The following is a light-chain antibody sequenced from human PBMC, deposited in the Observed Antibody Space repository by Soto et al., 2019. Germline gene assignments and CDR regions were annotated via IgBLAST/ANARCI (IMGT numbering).Light chain of an antibody. J-gene: IGKJ4*01. CDR1: QSVSSY. V-gene: IGKV3-11*01. CDR3: EYYGNSIT. CDR2: DAS. Sequence: EIVMTQSPATLSVSPGERATLSCRASQSVSSYLAWYQQKPGQAPRLLIYDASNRATGIPDRFSGSGSGTDFTLTFSRLEPEDFAVYYCEYYGNSITFGGGTKVDI.